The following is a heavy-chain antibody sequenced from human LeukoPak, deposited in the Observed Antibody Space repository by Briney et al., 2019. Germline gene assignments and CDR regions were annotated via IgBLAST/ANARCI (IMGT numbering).Heavy chain of an antibody. CDR2: IYYSGST. CDR1: GGSISSGGYY. V-gene: IGHV4-31*03. Sequence: SETLSLTCTVSGGSISSGGYYWSWIRQHPGKGLEWIGYIYYSGSTYYNPSPKSRVTISVDTSKNQFSLKLSSVTAADTAVYYCARGELPGYSYGYGPYYFDYWGQGTLVTVSS. D-gene: IGHD5-18*01. CDR3: ARGELPGYSYGYGPYYFDY. J-gene: IGHJ4*02.